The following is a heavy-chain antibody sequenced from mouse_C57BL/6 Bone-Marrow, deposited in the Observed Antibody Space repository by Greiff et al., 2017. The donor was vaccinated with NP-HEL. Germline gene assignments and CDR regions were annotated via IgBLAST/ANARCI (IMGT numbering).Heavy chain of an antibody. CDR2: IYPGSGST. Sequence: QVQLQQPGAELVKPGASVKMSCKASGYTFTSYWITWVKQRPGQGLEWIGDIYPGSGSTNYNEKFKSKATLTVDTSSSTAYMQLSSLTSDDSAVYYCATPPTDYAMDYWGQGTSVTVSS. CDR3: ATPPTDYAMDY. D-gene: IGHD1-1*01. CDR1: GYTFTSYW. J-gene: IGHJ4*01. V-gene: IGHV1-55*01.